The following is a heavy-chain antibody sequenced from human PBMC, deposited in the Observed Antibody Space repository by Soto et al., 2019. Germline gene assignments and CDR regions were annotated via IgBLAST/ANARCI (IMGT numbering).Heavy chain of an antibody. Sequence: PGGSLRLSCAASGFSFSNHGMQWVRQAPGKGLEWAAVISYDGNVKYYTDSVKGRFTISRDNSQSTLFLQMDSLRPEDAAVYYCAKDLKVSGGFHGSLNYYYGMDVWGQGTTVTSP. J-gene: IGHJ6*02. CDR3: AKDLKVSGGFHGSLNYYYGMDV. D-gene: IGHD3-10*01. CDR2: ISYDGNVK. V-gene: IGHV3-30*18. CDR1: GFSFSNHG.